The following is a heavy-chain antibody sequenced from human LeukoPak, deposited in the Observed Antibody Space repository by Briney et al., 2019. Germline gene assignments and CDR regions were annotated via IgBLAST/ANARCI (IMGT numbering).Heavy chain of an antibody. Sequence: SETLSLTCNVSGYSISSGYYWGWIRQPPGKGLEWIGYIYYSGSTNYNPSLKSRVTISVDTSKNQFSLKLSSVTVADTAVYYCARDRVGIAAAGNPDAFDIWGQGTMVTVSS. CDR2: IYYSGST. V-gene: IGHV4-61*01. D-gene: IGHD6-13*01. CDR3: ARDRVGIAAAGNPDAFDI. J-gene: IGHJ3*02. CDR1: GYSISSGYY.